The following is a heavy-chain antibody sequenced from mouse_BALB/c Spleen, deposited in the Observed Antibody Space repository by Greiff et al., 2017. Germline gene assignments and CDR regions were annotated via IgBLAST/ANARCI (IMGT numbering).Heavy chain of an antibody. J-gene: IGHJ4*01. Sequence: EVMLVESGGGLVKPGGSLKLSCAASGFTFSSYTMSWVRQTPEKRLEWVATISSGGSYTYYPDSVKGRFTISRDNAKNTLYLQMSSLKSEDTAMYYCTRAGYGNYDAMDYWGQGTSVTVSS. D-gene: IGHD2-10*02. CDR2: ISSGGSYT. V-gene: IGHV5-6-4*01. CDR1: GFTFSSYT. CDR3: TRAGYGNYDAMDY.